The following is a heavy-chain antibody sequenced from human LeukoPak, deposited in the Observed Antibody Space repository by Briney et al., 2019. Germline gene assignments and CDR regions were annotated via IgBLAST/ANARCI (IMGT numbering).Heavy chain of an antibody. J-gene: IGHJ3*02. Sequence: GGSLRLSCAASGFIFSNNHMSWVRQAPGKGLEWVSVIYPSGTTQYAEYVDGRFTISRDLSKNTLYLQMNSLSDEDTAMYFCARRILLSGLDIWGQGTMVTVSS. D-gene: IGHD3-10*01. CDR2: IYPSGTT. CDR3: ARRILLSGLDI. V-gene: IGHV3-66*01. CDR1: GFIFSNNH.